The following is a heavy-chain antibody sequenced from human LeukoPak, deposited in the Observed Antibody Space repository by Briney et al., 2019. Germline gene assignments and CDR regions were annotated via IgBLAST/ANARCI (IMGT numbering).Heavy chain of an antibody. D-gene: IGHD2-15*01. CDR3: ARVSASGGSWGNFDY. CDR1: GGSISSGGYS. V-gene: IGHV4-30-2*01. Sequence: SQTLSLTCAVSGGSISSGGYSWSWIRQPPGKGLEWIGYIYHSGSTYYNPSLKSRVTVSVDRSKNQFSLKLSSVTAADTAVYYCARVSASGGSWGNFDYWGQGTLVTVSS. CDR2: IYHSGST. J-gene: IGHJ4*02.